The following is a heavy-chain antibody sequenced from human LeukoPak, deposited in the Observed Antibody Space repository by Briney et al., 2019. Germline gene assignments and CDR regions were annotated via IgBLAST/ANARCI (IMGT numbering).Heavy chain of an antibody. Sequence: ASVKVSCKASGYTFANFAISWVRQARGQGLEWVGWISGDKGHTYYAQKLQGRVTMTTDTSTSTAYMELRSLRSDDTAVYYCARIRSPRVLLSDYWGQGTLVTVSS. V-gene: IGHV1-18*01. CDR1: GYTFANFA. D-gene: IGHD3-10*01. CDR3: ARIRSPRVLLSDY. CDR2: ISGDKGHT. J-gene: IGHJ4*02.